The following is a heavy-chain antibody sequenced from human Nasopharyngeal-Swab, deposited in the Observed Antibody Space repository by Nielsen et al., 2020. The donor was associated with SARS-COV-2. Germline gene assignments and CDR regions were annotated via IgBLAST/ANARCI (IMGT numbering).Heavy chain of an antibody. V-gene: IGHV1-46*01. D-gene: IGHD3-9*01. CDR2: INPSGGTV. Sequence: WARQAPGQGIEWMGIINPSGGTVAYAQKSRGRVKMTRDTSTSTVYMELRSLTSDDTAVYFCAGDGRYVTAPRKDYYYYYMDVWGKGTTVTVSS. J-gene: IGHJ6*03. CDR3: AGDGRYVTAPRKDYYYYYMDV.